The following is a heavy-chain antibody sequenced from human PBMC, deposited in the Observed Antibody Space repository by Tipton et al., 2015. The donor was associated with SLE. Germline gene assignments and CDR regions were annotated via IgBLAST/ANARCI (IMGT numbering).Heavy chain of an antibody. CDR2: IYYSGST. CDR1: GGSISSHY. Sequence: TLSLTCTVSGGSISSHYWSWIRQPPGKGLEWIGYIYYSGSTNYNPSPKSRVTISVDTSKNQFSLKLSSVTAADTAVYYCARSAGYSSSWAHFDYWGQGTLVTVSS. J-gene: IGHJ4*02. D-gene: IGHD6-13*01. V-gene: IGHV4-59*11. CDR3: ARSAGYSSSWAHFDY.